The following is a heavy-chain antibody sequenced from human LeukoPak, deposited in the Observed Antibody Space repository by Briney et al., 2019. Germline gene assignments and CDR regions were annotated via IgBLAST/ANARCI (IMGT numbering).Heavy chain of an antibody. Sequence: SETLSLTCSVSGGSISSYYWSWIRQPPGKGLEYIGYIYYSGSTNYDPSLKSRVTISVDTSKDQFSLNLTSVTAADTAVYYCARLKCISTTCPSRYVMDVWGQGTTVTVSS. V-gene: IGHV4-59*01. CDR2: IYYSGST. CDR1: GGSISSYY. CDR3: ARLKCISTTCPSRYVMDV. D-gene: IGHD2-2*01. J-gene: IGHJ6*02.